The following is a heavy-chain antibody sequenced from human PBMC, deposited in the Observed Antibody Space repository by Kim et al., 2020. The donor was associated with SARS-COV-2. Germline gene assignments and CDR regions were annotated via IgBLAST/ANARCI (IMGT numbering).Heavy chain of an antibody. CDR2: ISYDGSNK. Sequence: GGSLRLSCAASGFSFSTSAMHWVRQAPGKGLDWVSIISYDGSNKYFADSVKGRFTISRDNSKNTVYLEMTTLRAEDTAVYYCAKSNLAVAANLGYYYYALDVWGQGTTVTVSS. CDR1: GFSFSTSA. V-gene: IGHV3-30*04. D-gene: IGHD6-19*01. CDR3: AKSNLAVAANLGYYYYALDV. J-gene: IGHJ6*02.